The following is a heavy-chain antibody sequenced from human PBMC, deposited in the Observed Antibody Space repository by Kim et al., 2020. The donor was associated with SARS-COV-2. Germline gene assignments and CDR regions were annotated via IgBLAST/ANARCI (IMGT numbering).Heavy chain of an antibody. CDR3: ARQTQLARPDAFDI. J-gene: IGHJ3*02. V-gene: IGHV4-59*01. D-gene: IGHD6-6*01. Sequence: SETLSLTCTVSGGSISSYYWSWIRQPPGKGLEWIGYIYYSGSTNYNPSLKSRVTISVDTSKNQFSLKLSSVTAADTAVYYCARQTQLARPDAFDIWGQGT. CDR1: GGSISSYY. CDR2: IYYSGST.